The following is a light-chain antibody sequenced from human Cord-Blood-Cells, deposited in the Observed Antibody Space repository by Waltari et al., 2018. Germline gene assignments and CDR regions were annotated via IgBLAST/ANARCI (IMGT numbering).Light chain of an antibody. CDR1: QSVSSN. J-gene: IGKJ4*01. V-gene: IGKV3-15*01. CDR3: QQYNNWPPLT. CDR2: GAS. Sequence: EIVMTQSPATLSVSPGERATLSGRASQSVSSNLAWYQQKPGQAPRLLISGASTRATGIPARFSGSGSGTEFTLTISSLQSEDFAVYYCQQYNNWPPLTFGGGTKVEIK.